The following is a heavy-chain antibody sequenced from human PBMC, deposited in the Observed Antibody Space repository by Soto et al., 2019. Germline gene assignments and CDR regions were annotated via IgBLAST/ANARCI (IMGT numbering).Heavy chain of an antibody. CDR1: GFTFSSYD. J-gene: IGHJ6*02. V-gene: IGHV3-23*01. Sequence: GESLTLSCAASGFTFSSYDMSWVRQAPGKGLEWVSAISGSGGSTYYADSVKGRITISRDNTKNTLYLQMNSLRAEDTAVYYCASRPTPRSGYYYYYGVDVWGQGTTVTVSS. CDR2: ISGSGGST. D-gene: IGHD2-2*01. CDR3: ASRPTPRSGYYYYYGVDV.